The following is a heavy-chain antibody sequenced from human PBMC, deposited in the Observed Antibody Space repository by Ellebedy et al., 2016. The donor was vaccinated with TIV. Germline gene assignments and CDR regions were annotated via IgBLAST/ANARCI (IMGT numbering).Heavy chain of an antibody. V-gene: IGHV3-48*04. D-gene: IGHD4-17*01. J-gene: IGHJ3*02. Sequence: GGSLRLSCTASGFTFTSYSMNWVRQAPGKGLEWISYISHSAYTIYYADSVKGRFTISRDNAKNSLYLQMNGLRGEDTAIYYCASDGSYGDFLSPTHAFENWGQGTMVIVSS. CDR1: GFTFTSYS. CDR2: ISHSAYTI. CDR3: ASDGSYGDFLSPTHAFEN.